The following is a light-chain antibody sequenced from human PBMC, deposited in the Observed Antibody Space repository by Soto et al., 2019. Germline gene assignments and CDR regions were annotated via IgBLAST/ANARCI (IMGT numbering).Light chain of an antibody. CDR1: QSVSSY. CDR3: QQRSNWLGT. V-gene: IGKV3-11*01. CDR2: DAS. J-gene: IGKJ1*01. Sequence: EIVLTQSPATLSLSPGERATLSCRASQSVSSYLAWYQQKPGQAPRLLIYDASNRATGIPARFSGSGSGTDFTLTISSLEPEDFAVYDCQQRSNWLGTFGQGTKVEIK.